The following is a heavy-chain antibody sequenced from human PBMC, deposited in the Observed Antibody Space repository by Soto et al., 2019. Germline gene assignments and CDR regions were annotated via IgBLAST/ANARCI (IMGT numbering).Heavy chain of an antibody. V-gene: IGHV3-23*01. D-gene: IGHD3-3*01. J-gene: IGHJ4*02. CDR2: ISGSGGST. CDR1: GFTFSSYA. Sequence: EVQLLESGGGLVQPGGSLRLSCAASGFTFSSYAMSWVRQAPGKGLEWVSAISGSGGSTYYADSVKGRFTISRDNSKNELYLQMNSLRAEDTGVYYCAKEKDFWSGYFVYWGQGTLVTVAS. CDR3: AKEKDFWSGYFVY.